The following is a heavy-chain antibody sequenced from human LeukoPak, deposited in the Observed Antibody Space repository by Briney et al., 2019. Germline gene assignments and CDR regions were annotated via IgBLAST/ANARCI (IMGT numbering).Heavy chain of an antibody. Sequence: PSETLSLTCTVSGDSISSHYWGWIRQPPGKGLEWIAYFHYTGTTTYNPSLKSRVTISVDTSKNHFSLKLSSVTAADTAVYYCATTYSSGWALDYWGQGTLVTVSS. J-gene: IGHJ4*02. D-gene: IGHD6-19*01. V-gene: IGHV4-59*11. CDR3: ATTYSSGWALDY. CDR2: FHYTGTT. CDR1: GDSISSHY.